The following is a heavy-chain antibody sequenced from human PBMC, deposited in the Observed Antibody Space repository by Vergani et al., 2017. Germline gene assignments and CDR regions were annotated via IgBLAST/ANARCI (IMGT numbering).Heavy chain of an antibody. D-gene: IGHD3-22*01. J-gene: IGHJ4*01. Sequence: QVQLQESGPGLLKTSETLSLTCNVSGVSITRGNYWGWVRQSPGTGLEWIASVFHFGTVYYKPSLRSRVRISIDAYNVLSLRLQSVTAADTAVYFCVRDLYSRGPFDVWGQGSLVTVSS. CDR3: VRDLYSRGPFDV. CDR2: VFHFGTV. CDR1: GVSITRGNY. V-gene: IGHV4-38-2*02.